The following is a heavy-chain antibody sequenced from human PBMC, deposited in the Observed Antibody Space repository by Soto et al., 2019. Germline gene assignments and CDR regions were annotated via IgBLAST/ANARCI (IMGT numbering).Heavy chain of an antibody. V-gene: IGHV3-74*01. CDR3: VREDAYHFDP. CDR1: GFIFSDYS. D-gene: IGHD2-21*01. J-gene: IGHJ5*02. Sequence: GGSLRLSCAASGFIFSDYSMHWVRQAPGMGLVSVSRIITDGSRTTYADFVEGRFTISRDNAENTLYLQMNSLGADDTAVYYCVREDAYHFDPWGQGTLVTVSS. CDR2: IITDGSRT.